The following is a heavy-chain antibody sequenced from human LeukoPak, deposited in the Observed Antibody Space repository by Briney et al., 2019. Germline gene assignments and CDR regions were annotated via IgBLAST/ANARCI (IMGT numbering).Heavy chain of an antibody. Sequence: GGSLRLSCAASGFTFSSYTMNWVRQAPGKGLEWVSSISSSSSYIYYADSVKGRFTISRDNAKNSLYLQMNSLRAEDTAVYYCARAVSTTGNDYWGQGTLVTVSS. D-gene: IGHD4-17*01. CDR1: GFTFSSYT. V-gene: IGHV3-21*01. CDR3: ARAVSTTGNDY. CDR2: ISSSSSYI. J-gene: IGHJ4*02.